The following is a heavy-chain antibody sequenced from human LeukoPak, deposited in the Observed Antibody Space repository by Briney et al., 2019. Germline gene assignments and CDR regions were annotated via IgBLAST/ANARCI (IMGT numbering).Heavy chain of an antibody. V-gene: IGHV4-59*01. CDR1: GGSISSYY. CDR2: IYYTGST. D-gene: IGHD1-26*01. J-gene: IGHJ4*02. CDR3: ARLGGGSYYRHFDY. Sequence: SETLSLTCTVSGGSISSYYWSWIRQPPGKGLECIGYIYYTGSTNYNPSLKSRVTISVDTSKNQFSLTLSSVTAADTAVYYCARLGGGSYYRHFDYWGQGILVTVSS.